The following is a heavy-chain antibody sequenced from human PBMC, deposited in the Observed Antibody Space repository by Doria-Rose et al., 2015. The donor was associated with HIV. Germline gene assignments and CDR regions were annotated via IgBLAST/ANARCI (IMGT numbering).Heavy chain of an antibody. CDR1: GFSFESYA. V-gene: IGHV3-9*01. CDR3: AKAPIIGPKYYFYMDV. Sequence: VQLVQSGRGLVQPGRSLRLSCVGSGFSFESYAMHWVRLAPGKGLEWVAGISRDSGAKGNADSVEGRFTISRDNTKKSVYLEMRSLRPEDTAFYYCAKAPIIGPKYYFYMDVWGKGTSVTVSS. CDR2: ISRDSGAK. D-gene: IGHD3-3*01. J-gene: IGHJ6*03.